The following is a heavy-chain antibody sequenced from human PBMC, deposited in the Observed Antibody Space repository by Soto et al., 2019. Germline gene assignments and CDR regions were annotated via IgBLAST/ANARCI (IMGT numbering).Heavy chain of an antibody. CDR2: IKQDGSEK. D-gene: IGHD3-16*01. V-gene: IGHV3-7*03. CDR3: ARDLFEAARRGEYAFDI. CDR1: AFTFSSYL. Sequence: LRLSCAASAFTFSSYLMSWVRQAPVNGLEWVANIKQDGSEKYYVDSVKGRFNISRDNAKNSRYLQMNSLRAEETAVYYCARDLFEAARRGEYAFDIWGQGTMVTVSS. J-gene: IGHJ3*02.